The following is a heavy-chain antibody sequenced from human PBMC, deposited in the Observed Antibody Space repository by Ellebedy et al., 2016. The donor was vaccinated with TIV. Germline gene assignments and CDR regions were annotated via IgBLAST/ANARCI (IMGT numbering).Heavy chain of an antibody. CDR1: GLTFSSYS. J-gene: IGHJ4*02. D-gene: IGHD3-10*01. V-gene: IGHV3-21*01. CDR2: ISRISSYI. CDR3: ASWNSGSGSFDY. Sequence: GESLKISCAASGLTFSSYSMNWVRQAPGKGLEWVSSISRISSYIYYADSVRGRFTISRDNAKNSLYLQMNSLRAEDTAVYYCASWNSGSGSFDYWGQGTLVTVS.